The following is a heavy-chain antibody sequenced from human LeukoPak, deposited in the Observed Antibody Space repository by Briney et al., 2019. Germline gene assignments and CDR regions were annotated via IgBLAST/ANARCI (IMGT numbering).Heavy chain of an antibody. Sequence: PSETLSLTCAVYGGSFSGYYWSWIRQPPGKGLEWIGEINHSGSTNYNPSLKSRVTISVDTSKNQFSLKLSSVTAAGTAVYYCARDRGRRYFDWFIPPFDYWGQGTLVTVSS. CDR3: ARDRGRRYFDWFIPPFDY. D-gene: IGHD3-9*01. CDR1: GGSFSGYY. V-gene: IGHV4-34*01. CDR2: INHSGST. J-gene: IGHJ4*02.